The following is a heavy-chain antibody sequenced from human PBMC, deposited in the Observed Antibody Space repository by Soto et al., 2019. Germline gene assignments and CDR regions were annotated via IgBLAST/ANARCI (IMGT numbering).Heavy chain of an antibody. D-gene: IGHD2-2*01. CDR1: GGTFSSYA. Sequence: GASVKVSCKASGGTFSSYAISWVRQAPGQGLEWMGGIIPIFGTANYAQKFQGRVTITADESTSTAYMELSSLRSEDTAVYYCASGVPAAKVGYYYYGMDVWGQGTTVTV. CDR2: IIPIFGTA. CDR3: ASGVPAAKVGYYYYGMDV. J-gene: IGHJ6*02. V-gene: IGHV1-69*13.